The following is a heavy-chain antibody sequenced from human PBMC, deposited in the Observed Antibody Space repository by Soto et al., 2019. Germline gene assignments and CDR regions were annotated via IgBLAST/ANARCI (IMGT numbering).Heavy chain of an antibody. J-gene: IGHJ4*02. CDR2: IHFDGSTT. V-gene: IGHV3-74*01. CDR1: GFTFSSYW. D-gene: IGHD6-19*01. CDR3: ARDAYISGYYQFDY. Sequence: PGGSLRLSCAASGFTFSSYWMHWVRQVPGKGLVWVSRIHFDGSTTHYAESVKGRFTISRDNAKNTLSLQMNSLRAEDTAVYYCARDAYISGYYQFDYWGQGTLVTVSS.